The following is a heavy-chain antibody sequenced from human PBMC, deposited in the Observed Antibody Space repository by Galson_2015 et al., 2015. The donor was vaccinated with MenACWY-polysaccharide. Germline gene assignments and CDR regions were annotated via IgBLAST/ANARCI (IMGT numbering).Heavy chain of an antibody. CDR1: GSKFRGSG. J-gene: IGHJ3*02. D-gene: IGHD3-10*02. Sequence: SLRLSCAASGSKFRGSGMHWARQAPGKGLEWVAVIQYDGSQKQYIDSVRGRFSISRDNSKNTLYLGMNSLRAEDTALYYCAREGSRIVFHAFDIWGQGTMVIVSS. CDR2: IQYDGSQK. V-gene: IGHV3-33*01. CDR3: AREGSRIVFHAFDI.